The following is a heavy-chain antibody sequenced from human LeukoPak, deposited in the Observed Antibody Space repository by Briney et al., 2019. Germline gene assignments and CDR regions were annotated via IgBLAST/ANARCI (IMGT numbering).Heavy chain of an antibody. CDR2: IYYSGST. D-gene: IGHD3-10*01. CDR1: GGSINSYY. V-gene: IGHV4-59*01. J-gene: IGHJ4*02. CDR3: ARGRAYYGSGSYPPDY. Sequence: SETLSLTCTVSGGSINSYYWSWIRQPPGKGLEWIGYIYYSGSTNYNPSLKSRVTISVHTSKNQFSLKLSSVTAADTAVYYCARGRAYYGSGSYPPDYWGQGTLVTVSS.